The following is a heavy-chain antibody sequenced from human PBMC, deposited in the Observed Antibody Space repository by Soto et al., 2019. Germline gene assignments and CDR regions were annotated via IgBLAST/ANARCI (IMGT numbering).Heavy chain of an antibody. CDR2: INPNSGGT. V-gene: IGHV1-2*02. J-gene: IGHJ2*01. Sequence: QVQLVQSGAEVKKPGASVKVSCKSSGYTFTVYHMHWVRQAPGQGLEWMGWINPNSGGTKYAQKFEGRVTMTRDTSISTAKVELNNLTSDDTAVYYCAREIRSGYYKYWYFDLWGRGTLVTVSS. D-gene: IGHD3-3*01. CDR3: AREIRSGYYKYWYFDL. CDR1: GYTFTVYH.